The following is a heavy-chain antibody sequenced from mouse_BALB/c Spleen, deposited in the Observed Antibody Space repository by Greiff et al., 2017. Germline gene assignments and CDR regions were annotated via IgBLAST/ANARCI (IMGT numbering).Heavy chain of an antibody. J-gene: IGHJ2*01. D-gene: IGHD2-10*02. Sequence: EVQRVESGGGLVKPGGSLKLSCAASGFTFSSYAMSWVRQSPEKRLEWVAEISSGGSYTYYPDTVTGRFTISRDNAKNTLYLEMSSLRSEDTAMYYCARDRRYGNYVYFDYWGQGTTLTVSS. V-gene: IGHV5-9-4*01. CDR2: ISSGGSYT. CDR1: GFTFSSYA. CDR3: ARDRRYGNYVYFDY.